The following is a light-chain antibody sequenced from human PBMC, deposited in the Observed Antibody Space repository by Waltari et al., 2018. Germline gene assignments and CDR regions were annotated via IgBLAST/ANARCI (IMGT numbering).Light chain of an antibody. CDR1: SSAVGGYNY. Sequence: QSALTQPASVSGSPGQSITISCTGTSSAVGGYNYVSWYQQHPGKGPKLMTYDVSNRPSGVPNRFSGSKSGNTASLTISGLQAEDEADYYCSSYTSSNSYVFGTGTKVTVL. CDR3: SSYTSSNSYV. V-gene: IGLV2-14*03. J-gene: IGLJ1*01. CDR2: DVS.